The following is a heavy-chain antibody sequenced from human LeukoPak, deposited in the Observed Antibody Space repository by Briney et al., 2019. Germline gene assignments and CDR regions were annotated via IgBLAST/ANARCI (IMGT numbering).Heavy chain of an antibody. J-gene: IGHJ3*02. CDR3: AKDLLGNYYDSSGYYYGAFDI. V-gene: IGHV3-33*06. Sequence: GSLRLSCAASGFTFSSYGMHWVRQAPGKGLEWVAVIWYDGSNKYYADSVKGRFTISRDNSKNTLYLQMNSLRAEDTAVYYCAKDLLGNYYDSSGYYYGAFDIWGQGTMVTVSS. CDR1: GFTFSSYG. D-gene: IGHD3-22*01. CDR2: IWYDGSNK.